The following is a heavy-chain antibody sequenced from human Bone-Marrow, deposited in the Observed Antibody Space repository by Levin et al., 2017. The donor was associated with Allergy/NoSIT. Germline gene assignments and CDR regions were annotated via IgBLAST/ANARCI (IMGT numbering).Heavy chain of an antibody. Sequence: ASVKVSCKASGGTFSSYPISWVRQAPGQGLEWMGGVIPMLGITKYAQKFQGRVTIFADESTSTSYMELTSLRSQDTAIYYCAKVSVDSAIAFNYDFDYWGQGTLVTVSS. D-gene: IGHD5-18*01. CDR2: VIPMLGIT. CDR1: GGTFSSYP. J-gene: IGHJ4*02. V-gene: IGHV1-69*10. CDR3: AKVSVDSAIAFNYDFDY.